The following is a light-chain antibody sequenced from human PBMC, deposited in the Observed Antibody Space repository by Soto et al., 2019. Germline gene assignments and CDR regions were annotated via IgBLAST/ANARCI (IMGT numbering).Light chain of an antibody. CDR1: QGISSY. CDR3: QQLNSYPPFT. J-gene: IGKJ3*01. CDR2: AAS. V-gene: IGKV1-9*01. Sequence: DIQLTQSPSFLSASVGDRVTITCRASQGISSYLAWYQQKPGKAPKLLIYAASTLQSGVPSRFSGSGSGTEFTLTISSLQPEDFATYYCQQLNSYPPFTVGPGTKVDSK.